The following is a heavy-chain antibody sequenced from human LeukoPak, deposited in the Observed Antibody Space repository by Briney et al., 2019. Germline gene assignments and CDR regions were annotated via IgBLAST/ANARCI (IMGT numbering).Heavy chain of an antibody. Sequence: GGSLRLSCAVSRFTFSSYAMSWVRQAPGQGLEWVSAISGSGDSTYYADSVKGRFTISRDNSKNTLYLQMSSLRAEDTAVYYCANGLAASGNFLLRDYYYFMDVWGKGTTVTVSS. J-gene: IGHJ6*03. CDR2: ISGSGDST. D-gene: IGHD3-16*01. V-gene: IGHV3-23*01. CDR3: ANGLAASGNFLLRDYYYFMDV. CDR1: RFTFSSYA.